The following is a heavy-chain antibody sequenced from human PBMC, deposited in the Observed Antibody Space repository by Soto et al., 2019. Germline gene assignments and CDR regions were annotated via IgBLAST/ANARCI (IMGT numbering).Heavy chain of an antibody. Sequence: SETLSLTCTVSGGSISSYYWSWIRQSPGKGLGWIAYINYSGSTNYNPSLKSRVTISVDTSKNQFSLKLSSVTAADTAVYYCARQESLWFGEFDYWGQGTLVTVSS. J-gene: IGHJ4*02. CDR1: GGSISSYY. CDR3: ARQESLWFGEFDY. V-gene: IGHV4-59*08. D-gene: IGHD3-10*01. CDR2: INYSGST.